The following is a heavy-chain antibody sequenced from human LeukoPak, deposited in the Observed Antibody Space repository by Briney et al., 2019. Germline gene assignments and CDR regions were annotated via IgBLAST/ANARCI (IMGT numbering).Heavy chain of an antibody. CDR3: ARLPSYSNYAFYFMDV. Sequence: GGSLRLSCAASGFSFTTYRMHWVRQAPGKGLEWVSSISSSGSLIKYADSLRGRFTISRDNAKNSVYLQMNSPTGEDTAVYYCARLPSYSNYAFYFMDVWGKGTTVTVSS. V-gene: IGHV3-21*01. J-gene: IGHJ6*03. D-gene: IGHD4-11*01. CDR2: ISSSGSLI. CDR1: GFSFTTYR.